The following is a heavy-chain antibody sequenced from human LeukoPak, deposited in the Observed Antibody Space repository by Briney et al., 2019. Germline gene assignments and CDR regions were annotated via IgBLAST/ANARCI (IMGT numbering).Heavy chain of an antibody. V-gene: IGHV3-23*01. CDR3: ATSGTGDY. CDR1: GFTFSSYA. Sequence: PGGSLRLSCAASGFTFSSYAMSWVRQAPGKGLEWVSVISYSGGSTYYADSVKGRFSISRDNSKNTLYLQMNSLRAEDTAVYYCATSGTGDYWGQGTLVTVSS. CDR2: ISYSGGST. D-gene: IGHD3-10*01. J-gene: IGHJ4*02.